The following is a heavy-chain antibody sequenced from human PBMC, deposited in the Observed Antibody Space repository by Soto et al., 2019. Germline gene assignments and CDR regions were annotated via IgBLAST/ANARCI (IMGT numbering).Heavy chain of an antibody. J-gene: IGHJ5*02. V-gene: IGHV3-48*02. D-gene: IGHD3-22*01. Sequence: GGSLRLSCAASGFTFSSYGMNWVRQAPGKGLEWVSYISSGSSTIYYAHSVKGRFTISRDNAKSSLYLQMNSLRDEDTAVYYCARQGYDSSGYRHNWFDPWGQGTLVTVSS. CDR1: GFTFSSYG. CDR3: ARQGYDSSGYRHNWFDP. CDR2: ISSGSSTI.